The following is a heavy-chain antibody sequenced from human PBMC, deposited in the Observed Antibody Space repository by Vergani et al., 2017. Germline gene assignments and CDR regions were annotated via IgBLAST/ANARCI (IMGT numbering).Heavy chain of an antibody. Sequence: EVQLVESGGGLVKPGGSLRLSCAASGFTFSSYSMNWVRQAPGKGLEWVSSISSSSSYIYYADSVKGRFTISRDNAKNSLYLQMNSLRAEDTDVYYCARQYYDFWSGYSPTYDAFDIWGQGTMVTVSS. CDR3: ARQYYDFWSGYSPTYDAFDI. CDR2: ISSSSSYI. D-gene: IGHD3-3*01. J-gene: IGHJ3*02. CDR1: GFTFSSYS. V-gene: IGHV3-21*01.